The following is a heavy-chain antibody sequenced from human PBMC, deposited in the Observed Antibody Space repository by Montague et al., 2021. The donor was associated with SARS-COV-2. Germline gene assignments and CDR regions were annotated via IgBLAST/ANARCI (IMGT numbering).Heavy chain of an antibody. V-gene: IGHV4-4*02. Sequence: SETLSLTCVVSGDSISTGNWWTWVRLPPGKGLVWVGEIYHTGGTTYKPSPMSRVSMLVDKSWNQLSLRLTSVTAADTAIYYCSRKGSGRSDLAYWGQGTLVTVSS. CDR3: SRKGSGRSDLAY. CDR1: GDSISTGNW. CDR2: IYHTGGT. J-gene: IGHJ4*02. D-gene: IGHD1-26*01.